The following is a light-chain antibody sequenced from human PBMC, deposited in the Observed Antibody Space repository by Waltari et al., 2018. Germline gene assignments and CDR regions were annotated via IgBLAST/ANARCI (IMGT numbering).Light chain of an antibody. CDR2: DVS. CDR1: SSDVGGYNY. Sequence: QSALTQPASVSGSPGQSITISCTGTSSDVGGYNYFSWYQQHPGKAPKLRIYDVSKRPSGVSNRFSGSKSGNTASLTISGLQAEDEADYYCSSYTSSSTFVFGTGTKVTVL. J-gene: IGLJ1*01. CDR3: SSYTSSSTFV. V-gene: IGLV2-14*01.